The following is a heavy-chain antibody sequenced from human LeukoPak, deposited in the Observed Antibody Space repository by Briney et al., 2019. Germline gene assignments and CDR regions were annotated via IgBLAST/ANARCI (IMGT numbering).Heavy chain of an antibody. D-gene: IGHD2-8*02. CDR2: VGQDGRST. J-gene: IGHJ4*02. V-gene: IGHV3-23*01. CDR3: AKDRVPDGVWSFDY. Sequence: GGSLRLSCAASGFTFSSYAMSWVRQAPGKGLQWVSGVGQDGRSTHYADSVKGRFTISRDNSKNTLYLQMSSLRAEDTAVYYCAKDRVPDGVWSFDYWGQGSLVIVSS. CDR1: GFTFSSYA.